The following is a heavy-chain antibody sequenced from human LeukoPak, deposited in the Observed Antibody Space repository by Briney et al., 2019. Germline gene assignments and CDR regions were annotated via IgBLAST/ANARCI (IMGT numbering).Heavy chain of an antibody. CDR3: ARGGRDPSGSGPMVRGVITDNWFDP. Sequence: PSETLSLTCAVYGGSFSGYYWSWIRQPPGKGLEWIREINHSGSTNYNPSLKSRVTISVDTSKNQFSLKLSSVTAADTAVYYCARGGRDPSGSGPMVRGVITDNWFDPWGQGTLVTVSS. J-gene: IGHJ5*02. D-gene: IGHD3-10*01. V-gene: IGHV4-34*01. CDR2: INHSGST. CDR1: GGSFSGYY.